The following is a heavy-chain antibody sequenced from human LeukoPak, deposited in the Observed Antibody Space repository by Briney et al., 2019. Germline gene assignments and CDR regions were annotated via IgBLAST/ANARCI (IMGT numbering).Heavy chain of an antibody. D-gene: IGHD1-14*01. CDR3: ARENRRVSGFDY. V-gene: IGHV1-8*01. CDR1: GYTFTSYD. CDR2: MNPNSGNT. J-gene: IGHJ4*02. Sequence: ASVKVSCKASGYTFTSYDINWVRQATGQGLEWMGWMNPNSGNTGYAQKFQGRVTMTRNTSISTAYMELSRLRSDDTAVYYCARENRRVSGFDYWGQGTLVTVSS.